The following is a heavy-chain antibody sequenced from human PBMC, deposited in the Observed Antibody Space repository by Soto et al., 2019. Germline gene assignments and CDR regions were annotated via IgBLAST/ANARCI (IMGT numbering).Heavy chain of an antibody. CDR2: ISRDGRGE. CDR1: GFNFANFG. CDR3: VRPRPSGENYGMDV. D-gene: IGHD3-16*01. J-gene: IGHJ6*02. V-gene: IGHV3-30*03. Sequence: GGSLRLSCVGSGFNFANFGIQWIRQAPGKGLEWVAIISRDGRGEAFADSVKGRFTISRDSSKNTLFLQMDSLRAEDTAVYYCVRPRPSGENYGMDVWGQGTTVTVSS.